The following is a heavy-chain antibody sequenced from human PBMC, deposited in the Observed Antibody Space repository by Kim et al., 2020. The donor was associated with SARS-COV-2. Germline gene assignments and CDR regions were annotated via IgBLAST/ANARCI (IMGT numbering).Heavy chain of an antibody. V-gene: IGHV1-3*01. J-gene: IGHJ4*02. D-gene: IGHD4-4*01. CDR3: ARDMDPTVYDY. Sequence: ASMKVSCKAYGYTFKSYPIHWLRQAPGQRPEWMGWVNAANDETQYSQKFQGRVTITRDTSANTAYMELRRLTTKDTAIYYCARDMDPTVYDYWGQGTLVT. CDR1: GYTFKSYP. CDR2: VNAANDET.